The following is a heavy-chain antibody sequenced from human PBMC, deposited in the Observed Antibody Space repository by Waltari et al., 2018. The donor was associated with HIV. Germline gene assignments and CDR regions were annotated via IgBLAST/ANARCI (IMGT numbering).Heavy chain of an antibody. CDR2: IYYSGST. J-gene: IGHJ5*02. D-gene: IGHD5-12*01. CDR1: GASIRSGGYY. V-gene: IGHV4-31*03. Sequence: QVQLQESGPGLVKPSQTLSLTCTVSGASIRSGGYYWSWIRQLPGKGLEWIGHIYYSGSTHYNPSLKSRVTISVDTSKNQFSLKLSSVTAADTAVYYCAKAEDSAYMNYTWLDPWGQGTLVTVSS. CDR3: AKAEDSAYMNYTWLDP.